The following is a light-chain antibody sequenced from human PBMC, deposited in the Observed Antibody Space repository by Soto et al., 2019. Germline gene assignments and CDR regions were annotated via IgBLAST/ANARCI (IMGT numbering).Light chain of an antibody. CDR1: SSDVGAYNF. CDR2: DVT. V-gene: IGLV2-14*03. J-gene: IGLJ1*01. Sequence: QSALTQPASVSGSPGQSITISCTGTSSDVGAYNFVSWYQHYPDKAPKVVIYDVTNRPSGVSYRFSASKSGNTASLTISGLQAEDEADHYCMSFTTSNTYVFGTGTKLTVL. CDR3: MSFTTSNTYV.